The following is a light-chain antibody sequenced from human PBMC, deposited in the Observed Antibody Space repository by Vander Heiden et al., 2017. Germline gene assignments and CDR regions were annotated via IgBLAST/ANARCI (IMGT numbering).Light chain of an antibody. CDR3: AEWDDSLSGRV. CDR1: SSNIGSNY. J-gene: IGLJ3*02. CDR2: SNN. Sequence: QSVLTQPPSASGTPGQRVTISCSGSSSNIGSNYVYWYQQLPGTAPKLLIDSNNQRPSGVPDRFSGSKSGTSASLAISGLRSEDEAEYYCAEWDDSLSGRVFGGGTKLTVL. V-gene: IGLV1-47*02.